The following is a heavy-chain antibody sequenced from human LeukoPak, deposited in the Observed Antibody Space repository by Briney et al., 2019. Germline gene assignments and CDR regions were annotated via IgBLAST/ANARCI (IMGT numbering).Heavy chain of an antibody. CDR3: ATGERGHDYGDSPSYGMDV. D-gene: IGHD4-17*01. Sequence: PGGSLRLSCAASGFTFSSYSMNWVRQAPGKGLEWVSSISSSSSYIYYADSVKGRFTISRDNAKNSLYLQMNSLRAEDTAVYYCATGERGHDYGDSPSYGMDVWGKGTTVTVSS. CDR2: ISSSSSYI. V-gene: IGHV3-21*01. CDR1: GFTFSSYS. J-gene: IGHJ6*04.